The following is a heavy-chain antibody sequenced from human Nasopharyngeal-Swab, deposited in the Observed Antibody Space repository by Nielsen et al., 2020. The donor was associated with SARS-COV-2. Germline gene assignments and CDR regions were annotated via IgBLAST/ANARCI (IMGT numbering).Heavy chain of an antibody. D-gene: IGHD1-7*01. J-gene: IGHJ6*02. Sequence: GESLKISCAASGFTFSSYSMNWVRQAPGKGLEWVSSISSSSSYIYYADSVKGRFTISRDNAKNSLYLQMNSLRAEDTAVYYCARDSLKLRIYYYYYGMDVWGQGTTVTVSS. V-gene: IGHV3-21*01. CDR2: ISSSSSYI. CDR1: GFTFSSYS. CDR3: ARDSLKLRIYYYYYGMDV.